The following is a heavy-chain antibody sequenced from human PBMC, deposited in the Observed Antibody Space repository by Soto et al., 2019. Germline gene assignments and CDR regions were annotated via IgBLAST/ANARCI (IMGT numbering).Heavy chain of an antibody. Sequence: GGSLSLSFAASGFTFSNNGLHWVRKAPGMGLGWVPIIWQDGNNKYYADSVRGRFIISSDNSKNRLYLQMNSLRAEDTAEYYCASDLVGASDSYGLDVWGQGTLVTVSS. CDR3: ASDLVGASDSYGLDV. CDR1: GFTFSNNG. V-gene: IGHV3-33*01. CDR2: IWQDGNNK. J-gene: IGHJ6*02. D-gene: IGHD1-26*01.